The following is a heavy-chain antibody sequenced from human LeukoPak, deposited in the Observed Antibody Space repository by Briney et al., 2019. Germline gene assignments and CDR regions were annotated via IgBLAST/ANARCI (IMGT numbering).Heavy chain of an antibody. CDR3: ARDTRTYCGGDCYPDY. J-gene: IGHJ4*02. D-gene: IGHD2-21*02. V-gene: IGHV1-2*02. CDR2: INPNSGGT. Sequence: ASVKVSCKASGYTFTDYYMHWVRQAPGQGLEWMGWINPNSGGTNYAQKFQGRVTMTRDTSISTAYMELSRLRSDDTAVYYCARDTRTYCGGDCYPDYWAREPWSPSPQ. CDR1: GYTFTDYY.